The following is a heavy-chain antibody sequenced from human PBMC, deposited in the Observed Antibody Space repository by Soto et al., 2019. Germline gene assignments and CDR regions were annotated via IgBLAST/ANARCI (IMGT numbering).Heavy chain of an antibody. V-gene: IGHV4-30-4*01. CDR3: ARFNWNYWDY. CDR2: IYYSGST. J-gene: IGHJ4*02. D-gene: IGHD1-20*01. CDR1: GGSISSGYYY. Sequence: SETLSLTCSVSGGSISSGYYYWSWIRQPPGKGLEWIGYIYYSGSTYYNPSLKSRVTISVDTSKNQFSLKLSSVTAADTAVYYCARFNWNYWDYWGQGTLVTVSS.